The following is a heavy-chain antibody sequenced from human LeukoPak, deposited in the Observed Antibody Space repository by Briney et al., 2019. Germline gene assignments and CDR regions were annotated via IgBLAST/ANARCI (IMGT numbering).Heavy chain of an antibody. V-gene: IGHV1-18*01. CDR1: GYTFTSYG. CDR3: ARASEMDYYYYYYMDV. CDR2: ISAYNGNT. J-gene: IGHJ6*03. Sequence: ASVKASCKASGYTFTSYGISWVRQAPGQGLEWMGWISAYNGNTNYAQKLQGRVTMTTDTSTSTAYMELRSLRSDDTAVYYCARASEMDYYYYYYMDVWGKGTTVTVSS. D-gene: IGHD2-8*01.